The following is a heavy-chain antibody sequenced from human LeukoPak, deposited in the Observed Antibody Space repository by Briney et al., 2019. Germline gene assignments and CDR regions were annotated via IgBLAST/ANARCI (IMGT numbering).Heavy chain of an antibody. CDR3: ARGDSSSFQF. CDR1: GFTFSSYA. V-gene: IGHV3-7*01. CDR2: ISPDGNVK. D-gene: IGHD6-6*01. Sequence: GGSLRLSCAASGFTFSSYAMHWVRQAAGKGLEWVANISPDGNVKYYVDSVRGRFTISRDNARNSLSLQMDSLRAEDTAVFYCARGDSSSFQFGGQGTLVTVSS. J-gene: IGHJ4*02.